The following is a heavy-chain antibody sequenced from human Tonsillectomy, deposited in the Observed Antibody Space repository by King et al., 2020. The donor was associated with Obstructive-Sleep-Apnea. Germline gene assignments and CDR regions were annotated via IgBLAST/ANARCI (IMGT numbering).Heavy chain of an antibody. J-gene: IGHJ3*02. D-gene: IGHD3-10*01. CDR1: GFTFSSYA. V-gene: IGHV3-30*04. CDR3: ARGGRFGDFDI. CDR2: ISYDGSNK. Sequence: VQLVESGGGVVQPGRSLRLSCAASGFTFSSYAMHWVRQAPGKGLEWVAVISYDGSNKYYADSVKGRFTISRDNSKNTLYLQMNSLRAEDTAVYYCARGGRFGDFDIWGQGTMVTVSS.